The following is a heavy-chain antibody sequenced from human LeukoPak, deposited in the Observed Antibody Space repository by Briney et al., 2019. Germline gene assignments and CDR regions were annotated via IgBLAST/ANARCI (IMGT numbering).Heavy chain of an antibody. V-gene: IGHV5-51*01. CDR2: IYPPDSDT. Sequence: GESLKISCKGSGYSFSNYWIAWVRQMPGRGLEWLGIIYPPDSDTRYSPSFQGQVTISADKSINTAYLQWSSLKASDTAMYYCAREYFPSGYCSSTKCPFGYWGQGTLVTVSS. J-gene: IGHJ4*02. D-gene: IGHD2-2*03. CDR1: GYSFSNYW. CDR3: AREYFPSGYCSSTKCPFGY.